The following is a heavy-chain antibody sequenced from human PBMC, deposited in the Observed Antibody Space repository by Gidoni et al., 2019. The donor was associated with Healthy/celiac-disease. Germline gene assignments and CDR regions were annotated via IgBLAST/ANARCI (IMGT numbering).Heavy chain of an antibody. J-gene: IGHJ4*02. CDR1: DFPFRRTS. D-gene: IGHD3-3*01. CDR2: ISGSGGST. V-gene: IGHV3-23*01. Sequence: EVQLLASGGGLVQPGGSLRLHCAAADFPFRRTSMSWVSQAPGKGLEGVSAISGSGGSTYYADSVKGRFTISRDNSKNTLYLQMNSLRAEDTAVYYCAKVGGVYYDFWSGYYTKDYWGQGTLVTVSS. CDR3: AKVGGVYYDFWSGYYTKDY.